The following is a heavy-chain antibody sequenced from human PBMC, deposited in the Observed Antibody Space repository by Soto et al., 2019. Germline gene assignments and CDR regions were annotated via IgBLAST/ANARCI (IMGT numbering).Heavy chain of an antibody. J-gene: IGHJ1*01. Sequence: QVPLVQSGGEVKKPGASVKVSCKASGYTFADSGISWVRQAPGQGLEWLGWSSAYNGDTEYAQKFQGRVTMTTDTSTSSASMEPRSLTSDDTAVYDCARVRAAAFAAFGFWCQWTLVTVSS. CDR2: SSAYNGDT. D-gene: IGHD2-2*01. CDR1: GYTFADSG. CDR3: ARVRAAAFAAFGF. V-gene: IGHV1-18*01.